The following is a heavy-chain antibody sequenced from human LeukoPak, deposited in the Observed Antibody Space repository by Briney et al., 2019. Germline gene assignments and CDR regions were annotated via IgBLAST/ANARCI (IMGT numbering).Heavy chain of an antibody. V-gene: IGHV1-24*01. Sequence: ASVKVSCKVSGYTLTELSMHWVRQAPGKGLEWMGGFDPEDGETIYAQKFQGRVTMTEDTSTDTAYMELSSLRSEDTAVYYCARGAVPPQLYYYYYYMDVWGKGTTVTVSS. J-gene: IGHJ6*03. CDR1: GYTLTELS. CDR3: ARGAVPPQLYYYYYYMDV. CDR2: FDPEDGET. D-gene: IGHD6-19*01.